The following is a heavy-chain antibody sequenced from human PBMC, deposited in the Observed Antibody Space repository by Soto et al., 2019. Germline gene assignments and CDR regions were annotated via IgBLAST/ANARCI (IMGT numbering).Heavy chain of an antibody. CDR3: ARSQVGRPLDV. CDR2: INPSGCST. J-gene: IGHJ6*02. V-gene: IGHV1-46*02. CDR1: RYTXNNFY. D-gene: IGHD1-26*01. Sequence: SXKVSFKASRYTXNNFYIYLLRQAPGQGLEWIGIINPSGCSTTYPQKFQGRVTMTRDTSTSTVHMELITMRSEDTAVYYCARSQVGRPLDVWGPGTTVTVS.